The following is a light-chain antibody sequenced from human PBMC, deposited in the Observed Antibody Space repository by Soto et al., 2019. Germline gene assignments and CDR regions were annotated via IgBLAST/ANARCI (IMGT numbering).Light chain of an antibody. V-gene: IGKV1-6*01. J-gene: IGKJ1*01. CDR1: QGIRND. Sequence: AIQITKLPSSLSASVEARVTTTGRASQGIRNDLGWYQRKPGKALKLLIYQPSSLQSGVPSRSSGSGSGTDFTLTISSLQPEDFATYYCLQDYNYPPTFGQGTKVEIK. CDR3: LQDYNYPPT. CDR2: QPS.